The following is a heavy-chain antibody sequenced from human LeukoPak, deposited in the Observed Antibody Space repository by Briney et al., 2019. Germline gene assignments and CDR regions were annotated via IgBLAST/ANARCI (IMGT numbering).Heavy chain of an antibody. CDR2: ISSSSSYI. V-gene: IGHV3-21*01. Sequence: GGSLRLSCAASGFTFSSYSMNWVRQAPGKGLEWVSSISSSSSYIYYADSVKGRFTISRDNAKNSLYLQMNSLRAEDTAVYYCARESVYYGDYVTAEAYFDYWGQGTLVTVSS. CDR3: ARESVYYGDYVTAEAYFDY. CDR1: GFTFSSYS. D-gene: IGHD4-17*01. J-gene: IGHJ4*02.